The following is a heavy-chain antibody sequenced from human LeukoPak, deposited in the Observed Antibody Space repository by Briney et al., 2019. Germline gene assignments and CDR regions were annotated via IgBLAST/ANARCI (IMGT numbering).Heavy chain of an antibody. CDR1: GFTFSSYS. D-gene: IGHD6-13*01. Sequence: GGSLRLSCAASGFTFSSYSMNRVRQAPGKGLEWVSSISSSSSYIYYADSVKGRFTISRDNAKNSLYLQMNSLRAEDTAVYYCARGSSSDAFDIWGQGTMVTVSS. CDR2: ISSSSSYI. CDR3: ARGSSSDAFDI. V-gene: IGHV3-21*01. J-gene: IGHJ3*02.